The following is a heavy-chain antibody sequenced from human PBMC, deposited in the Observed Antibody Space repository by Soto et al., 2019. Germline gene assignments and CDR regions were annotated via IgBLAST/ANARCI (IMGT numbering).Heavy chain of an antibody. V-gene: IGHV3-11*01. Sequence: QVQLVEAGGGLVKSGGSLRLSCAASEFTFSDYYMTWIRQAPGKGLEWVSYISNSGSTIYYADSVKGRFTISRDNAKNSLYLQMNSLRAEDTAVYYCARGLAYGDYGWLDPWGQGTLVTVSP. CDR1: EFTFSDYY. J-gene: IGHJ5*02. CDR3: ARGLAYGDYGWLDP. CDR2: ISNSGSTI. D-gene: IGHD4-17*01.